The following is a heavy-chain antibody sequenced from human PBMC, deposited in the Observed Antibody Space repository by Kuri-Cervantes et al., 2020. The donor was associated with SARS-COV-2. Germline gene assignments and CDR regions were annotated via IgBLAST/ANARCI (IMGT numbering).Heavy chain of an antibody. J-gene: IGHJ6*02. D-gene: IGHD3-10*01. CDR1: GFTFSSYA. V-gene: IGHV3-23*01. CDR2: ISGSGGST. CDR3: AKDWRQRITMVRGVNYGMDV. Sequence: GGSLRLSCAASGFTFSSYAMSWVRQAPGKGLEWVSAISGSGGSTYYADSVKGRFTISRDNSKNTLYQQMNSLRAEDTAVYYCAKDWRQRITMVRGVNYGMDVWGQGTTVTVSS.